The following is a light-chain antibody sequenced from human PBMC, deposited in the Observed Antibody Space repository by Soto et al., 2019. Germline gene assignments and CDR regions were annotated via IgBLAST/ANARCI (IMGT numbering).Light chain of an antibody. CDR2: DAS. V-gene: IGKV3-11*01. J-gene: IGKJ2*01. Sequence: EIVLTQSPATLSLSPGERATLSCRASQSVSSHLAWYQQKPGQAPRLLIYDASNRATGIPARFSGSGSGTDFTLTISSLEPEDFAVYYWQQRSNWPPYTFGQGTKLEIK. CDR3: QQRSNWPPYT. CDR1: QSVSSH.